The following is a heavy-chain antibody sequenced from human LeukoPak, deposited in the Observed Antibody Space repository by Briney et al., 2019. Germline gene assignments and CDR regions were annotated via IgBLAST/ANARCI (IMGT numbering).Heavy chain of an antibody. D-gene: IGHD5-18*01. CDR1: GFTFSSYW. CDR3: ARIRKAGYSYGSYYYYGMDV. V-gene: IGHV3-7*04. CDR2: IKQDGREE. J-gene: IGHJ6*02. Sequence: GGSLRLSCAASGFTFSSYWMSWVRQAPGRGLEWAANIKQDGREEYYVDSVKGRFTTSRDNAKNSLYLQMNSLRAEDTAVYYCARIRKAGYSYGSYYYYGMDVWGQGTTVTVSS.